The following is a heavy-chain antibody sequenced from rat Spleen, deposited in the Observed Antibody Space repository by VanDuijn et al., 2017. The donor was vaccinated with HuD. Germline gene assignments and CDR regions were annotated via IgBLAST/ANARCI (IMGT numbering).Heavy chain of an antibody. D-gene: IGHD3-3*01. J-gene: IGHJ2*01. CDR3: TRPTVAPLN. Sequence: EVQLVESGGGLVQPGRSLKLSCAASGFTFSNFGLHWVRQAPKKGLEWVASISYDGSSTYYRDSVKGRFTISRDNAKSTLYLQMDSLRSEDTATYYCTRPTVAPLNWGQGVMVTVSS. CDR2: ISYDGSST. V-gene: IGHV5-7*01. CDR1: GFTFSNFG.